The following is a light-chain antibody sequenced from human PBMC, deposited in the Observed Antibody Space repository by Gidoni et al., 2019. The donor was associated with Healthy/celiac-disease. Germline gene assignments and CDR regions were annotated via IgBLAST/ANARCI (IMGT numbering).Light chain of an antibody. CDR2: AAS. J-gene: IGKJ2*01. Sequence: DIRMTKSPSSLSASVGDRVTITSRASQGISNSLAWYQQKPGKAPKLLLYAASRLESGVPSRFSGSGSGTDYTLTISSLQPEDFATYYCQQYSSTPYTFGQGTKLEIK. CDR1: QGISNS. V-gene: IGKV1-NL1*01. CDR3: QQYSSTPYT.